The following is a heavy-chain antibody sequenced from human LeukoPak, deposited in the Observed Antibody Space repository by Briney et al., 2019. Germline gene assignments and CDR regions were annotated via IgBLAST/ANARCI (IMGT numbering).Heavy chain of an antibody. V-gene: IGHV3-21*01. CDR1: GFTFSSYT. D-gene: IGHD2-2*01. Sequence: RGSLRLSCAASGFTFSSYTMNWVRQAPGKGLEWVSSISSSSSYIYYADSVKGRLTISRDNAKNSLYLQMNSLRAEDTAVYYCARDSEDIVVVPAAMHDWGQGTLVTVSS. J-gene: IGHJ1*01. CDR3: ARDSEDIVVVPAAMHD. CDR2: ISSSSSYI.